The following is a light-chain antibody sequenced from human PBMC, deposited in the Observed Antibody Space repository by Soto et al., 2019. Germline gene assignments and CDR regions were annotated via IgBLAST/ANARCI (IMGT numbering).Light chain of an antibody. V-gene: IGLV1-44*01. CDR3: AALDDSLNGYV. J-gene: IGLJ1*01. CDR1: SSNIGSNT. Sequence: QSVLTQPPSASGTPGQRVTISCSGSSSNIGSNTVNWYQQLPGTAPKLLIYSNNQRPSGVPDRFSGSKSGTSASLAISGLQSEDEADYYCAALDDSLNGYVFGTGTKLTFL. CDR2: SNN.